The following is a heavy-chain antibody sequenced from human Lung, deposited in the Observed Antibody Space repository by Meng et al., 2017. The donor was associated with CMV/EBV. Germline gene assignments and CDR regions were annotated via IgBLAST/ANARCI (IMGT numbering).Heavy chain of an antibody. J-gene: IGHJ5*02. CDR3: ARDVRATT. CDR2: ILPVLDLT. D-gene: IGHD5-24*01. CDR1: GGNFNGYS. Sequence: SVKVSCKSSGGNFNGYSISWVRQAPGQGLELMGRILPVLDLTNYSQKFQGRVTITADKATTTAYMELRGLTSDDTAVYYCARDVRATTWGQGTLVTVSS. V-gene: IGHV1-69*04.